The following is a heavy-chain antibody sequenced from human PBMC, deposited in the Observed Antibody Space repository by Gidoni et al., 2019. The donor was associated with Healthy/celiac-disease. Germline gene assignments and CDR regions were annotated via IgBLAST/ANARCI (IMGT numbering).Heavy chain of an antibody. J-gene: IGHJ6*03. CDR3: AREKGVVVIIENYYYMDV. CDR1: GFTFSSVS. Sequence: EVQLVESGGGLVQPGGSLGLSCAASGFTFSSVSMNWVRQAPGKGLGWVSYISSSRSTIYYADSVKGRFTISRDNAKNSLYLQMNSLRAEDTAVYYCAREKGVVVIIENYYYMDVWGKGTTVTVSS. V-gene: IGHV3-48*01. CDR2: ISSSRSTI. D-gene: IGHD3-22*01.